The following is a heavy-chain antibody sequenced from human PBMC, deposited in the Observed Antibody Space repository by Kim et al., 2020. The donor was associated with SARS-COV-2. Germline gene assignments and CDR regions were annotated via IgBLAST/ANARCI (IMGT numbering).Heavy chain of an antibody. CDR3: ARGFGGQIDTAMVYEYFDY. Sequence: GGSLRLSCAASGFTFSSYAMHWVRQAPGKGLEWVAVISYDGSNKYYADSVKGRFTISRDNSKNTLYLQMNSLRAEDTAVYYCARGFGGQIDTAMVYEYFDYWGQGTLVTVSS. CDR1: GFTFSSYA. CDR2: ISYDGSNK. V-gene: IGHV3-30*04. D-gene: IGHD5-18*01. J-gene: IGHJ4*02.